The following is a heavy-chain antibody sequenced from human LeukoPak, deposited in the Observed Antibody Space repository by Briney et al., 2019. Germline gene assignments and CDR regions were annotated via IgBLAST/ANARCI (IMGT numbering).Heavy chain of an antibody. J-gene: IGHJ4*02. Sequence: ASVKVSCKASGYTFTSYNINWVRQATGPGLELMGWMNPNSGNTGYAQKFQGRVTMTRNTSISTAYMELSSLRPEATAVYYCPRALTFRPSIAAIWGQGTLVTVSS. CDR3: PRALTFRPSIAAI. CDR2: MNPNSGNT. V-gene: IGHV1-8*01. D-gene: IGHD6-6*01. CDR1: GYTFTSYN.